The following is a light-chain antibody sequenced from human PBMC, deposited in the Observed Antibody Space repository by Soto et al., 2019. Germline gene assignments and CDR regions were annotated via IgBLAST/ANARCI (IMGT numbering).Light chain of an antibody. CDR1: QSLSSTY. CDR3: QQYGSSPRT. V-gene: IGKV3-20*01. J-gene: IGKJ1*01. Sequence: ELTQSPGTLSLSPGQTATLSCRASQSLSSTYLAWIQQKPGQAPRLLIYGTSHWASGISERFGGSGSGSEFTLTISGLEPEDSAVYYCQQYGSSPRTFGQGTKVEIK. CDR2: GTS.